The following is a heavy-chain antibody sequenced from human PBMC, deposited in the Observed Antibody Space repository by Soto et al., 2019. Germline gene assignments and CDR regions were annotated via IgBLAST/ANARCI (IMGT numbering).Heavy chain of an antibody. D-gene: IGHD2-15*01. CDR2: INHSGST. CDR1: GGSFSGYD. CDR3: ARGDGLGYCSGGSCYFFDY. V-gene: IGHV4-34*01. Sequence: PSETLSLTCAVYGGSFSGYDLSWIRQPPGKGLEWIGEINHSGSTNYNPSLKSRVTISVDTSKNQFSLKLSSVTAADTAVYYCARGDGLGYCSGGSCYFFDYWGQGTLVTVSS. J-gene: IGHJ4*02.